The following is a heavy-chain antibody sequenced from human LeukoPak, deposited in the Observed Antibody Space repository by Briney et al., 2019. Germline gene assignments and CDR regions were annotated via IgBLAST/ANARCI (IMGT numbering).Heavy chain of an antibody. V-gene: IGHV3-7*01. CDR1: GFTFSSYW. Sequence: GGSLRLSCAASGFTFSSYWMHWVRQAPGKGLEWVANIKQGGREKFYVDSVKGRFSLSRDYAKKSVYLEMNSLRVDDTAVYYCARDAFRARYFDLWGRGTLVTVSS. CDR3: ARDAFRARYFDL. CDR2: IKQGGREK. D-gene: IGHD3-10*01. J-gene: IGHJ2*01.